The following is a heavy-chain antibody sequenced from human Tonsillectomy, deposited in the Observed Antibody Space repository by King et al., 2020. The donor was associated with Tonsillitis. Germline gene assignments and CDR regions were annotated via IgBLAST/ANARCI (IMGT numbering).Heavy chain of an antibody. Sequence: VQLVESGGGVVQPGRSLRLSCAASGFTFNNYDIHWVRQAPGKGLEWVAVISYDGSNKYYADSVQGRFTISRDNSKNTLYLQMNSLRAEDTAVYYCARDRDDYIFDYWGQGTLVTVSS. V-gene: IGHV3-33*05. CDR1: GFTFNNYD. J-gene: IGHJ4*02. CDR2: ISYDGSNK. D-gene: IGHD4/OR15-4a*01. CDR3: ARDRDDYIFDY.